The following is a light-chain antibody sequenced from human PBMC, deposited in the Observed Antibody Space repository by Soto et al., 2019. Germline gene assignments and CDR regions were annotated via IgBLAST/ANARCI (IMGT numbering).Light chain of an antibody. V-gene: IGKV1-6*01. CDR3: LKDYAYPRT. CDR2: ASS. J-gene: IGKJ1*01. Sequence: AIQMTQSPSSLSASVGDRVTITCRASQGVRNELAWYQQRPGKAPNLLIYASSTLQSGVPSRFSGSGSGTDFTLTINNLQPDDFATYYCLKDYAYPRTFGQGTKVEIK. CDR1: QGVRNE.